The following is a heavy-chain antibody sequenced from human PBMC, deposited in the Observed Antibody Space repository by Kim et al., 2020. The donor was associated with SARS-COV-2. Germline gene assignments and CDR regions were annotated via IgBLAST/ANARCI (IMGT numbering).Heavy chain of an antibody. J-gene: IGHJ4*02. V-gene: IGHV4-39*01. CDR3: ANVVTTRGLFDY. D-gene: IGHD2-21*02. CDR2: T. Sequence: TYYNPSLKSRVTISVDTSKNQFSLKLSSVTAADTAVYYCANVVTTRGLFDYWGQGTLVTVSS.